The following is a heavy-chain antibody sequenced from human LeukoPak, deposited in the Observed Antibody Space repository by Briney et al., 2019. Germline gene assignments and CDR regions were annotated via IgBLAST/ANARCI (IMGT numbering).Heavy chain of an antibody. CDR3: ARDGRYCIITSCSGYYGMDV. CDR1: GFTFYDYG. J-gene: IGHJ6*02. V-gene: IGHV3-20*04. D-gene: IGHD2-2*01. CDR2: IYWSGGST. Sequence: GGSLRLSCAASGFTFYDYGMSWVRQGPGKGLEWVSGIYWSGGSTGYAGSVKGRFTISRDKANNSVYLHMNSLRPEDTAVYYCARDGRYCIITSCSGYYGMDVWGQGTTVTVTS.